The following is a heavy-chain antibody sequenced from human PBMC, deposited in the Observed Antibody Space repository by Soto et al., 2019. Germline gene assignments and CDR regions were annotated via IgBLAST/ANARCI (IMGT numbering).Heavy chain of an antibody. CDR3: AKGDNLGPKTGYAFDP. Sequence: SPTLSLTCAISGASVSSNTASWNWIRQSPSRGLEWLGRTYFRSKWYNDYAVSVKSRIIITPDTSNNQFSLQLNSVTPEDTAVYFCAKGDNLGPKTGYAFDPWGQGIMVTVSS. CDR1: GASVSSNTAS. CDR2: TYFRSKWYN. V-gene: IGHV6-1*01. D-gene: IGHD5-12*01. J-gene: IGHJ5*02.